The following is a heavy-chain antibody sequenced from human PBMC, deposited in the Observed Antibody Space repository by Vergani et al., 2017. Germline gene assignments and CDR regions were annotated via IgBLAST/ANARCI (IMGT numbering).Heavy chain of an antibody. CDR2: VYPGDSDT. D-gene: IGHD1-14*01. CDR1: GYTFTTHW. CDR3: ARPSVATTGPFQY. J-gene: IGHJ4*02. V-gene: IGHV5-51*03. Sequence: EIQLVQSGTEVKKTGESLRISCTTSGYTFTTHWIGWVRQVPGKGLEWMGIVYPGDSDTTYSPPFQGQVTIAVDRSGRTDFLRSSSLKTSDSAMYYCARPSVATTGPFQYWGQGTLVTVS.